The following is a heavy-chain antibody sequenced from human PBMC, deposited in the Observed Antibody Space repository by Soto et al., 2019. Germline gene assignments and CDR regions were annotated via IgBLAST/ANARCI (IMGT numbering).Heavy chain of an antibody. V-gene: IGHV4-30-4*01. J-gene: IGHJ4*02. D-gene: IGHD2-2*01. CDR2: IYYNGNT. CDR3: ARVPCLGYCSSASPNYFDY. Sequence: TSETLSLTCTVSGGSISSGDYYWSWIRQPPGRGLEWIGYIYYNGNTYYNPSLKSRVTISVDTSKNQFSLKLSSVTAADTAVYYCARVPCLGYCSSASPNYFDYWGQGTLVTVSS. CDR1: GGSISSGDYY.